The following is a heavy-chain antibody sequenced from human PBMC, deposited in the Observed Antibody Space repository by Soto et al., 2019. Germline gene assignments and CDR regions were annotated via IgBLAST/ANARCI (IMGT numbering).Heavy chain of an antibody. CDR2: ISYDGSNK. D-gene: IGHD4-17*01. J-gene: IGHJ6*02. CDR1: GFTFSSYG. V-gene: IGHV3-30*18. Sequence: QVQLVESGGGVVQPGRSLRLSCAASGFTFSSYGMHRVRQAPGKGLEWVAVISYDGSNKYYADSVKGRFTISRDNSKNTLYLQMNSLRAEDTAVYYCAKDGTVTNYYYYYGMDVWGQGTTVTVSS. CDR3: AKDGTVTNYYYYYGMDV.